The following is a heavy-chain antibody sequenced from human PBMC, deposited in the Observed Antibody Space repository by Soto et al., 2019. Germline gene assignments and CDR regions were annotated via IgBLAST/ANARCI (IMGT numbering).Heavy chain of an antibody. CDR3: ARSVFP. Sequence: QLQLQESGPGLVKPSQTLSLTCTVSGGSISSGGYYWNWIRQHPGKGLEWIGYIYDSGRTHYNPARRSRVTISVCTPKKQVSLKLSSVTAAATAVYYYARSVFPWGQGTLVNIS. CDR2: IYDSGRT. V-gene: IGHV4-31*03. CDR1: GGSISSGGYY. J-gene: IGHJ5*02. D-gene: IGHD3-3*01.